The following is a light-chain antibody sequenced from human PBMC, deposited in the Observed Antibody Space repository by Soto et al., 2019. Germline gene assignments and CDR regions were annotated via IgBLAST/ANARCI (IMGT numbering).Light chain of an antibody. V-gene: IGKV3-20*01. CDR2: GAS. J-gene: IGKJ1*01. Sequence: IVFTPSSGTLSFSPGARATLSCRASPSVSSSYLAWYQQKPGQAPRLLIYGASSRATGIPDRFSGSGSGTEFTLTISSLQPDDFATYYCQQYNSYSWTFGQGTKVDIK. CDR1: PSVSSSY. CDR3: QQYNSYSWT.